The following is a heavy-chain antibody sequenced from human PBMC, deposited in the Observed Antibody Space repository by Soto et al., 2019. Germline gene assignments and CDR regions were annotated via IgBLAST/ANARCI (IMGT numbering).Heavy chain of an antibody. J-gene: IGHJ4*02. CDR1: GFTFSSYS. CDR2: ISSSSSYI. D-gene: IGHD6-19*01. CDR3: ARAEDSSGWYLGRGDFDY. V-gene: IGHV3-21*01. Sequence: PGGSLRLSCAASGFTFSSYSMNWVRQAPGKGLEWVSSISSSSSYIYYADSVKGRFTISRDNAKNSLYLQMNSLRAEDTAVYYCARAEDSSGWYLGRGDFDYWGQGTLVTVSS.